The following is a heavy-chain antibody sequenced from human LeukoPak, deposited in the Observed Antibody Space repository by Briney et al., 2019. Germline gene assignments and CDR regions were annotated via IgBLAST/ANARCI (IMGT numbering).Heavy chain of an antibody. V-gene: IGHV1-18*01. CDR1: GYTLTELS. CDR2: ISAYNGNT. J-gene: IGHJ4*02. Sequence: ASVKVSCKVSGYTLTELSMHWVRQAPGKGLEWMGWISAYNGNTNYAQKLQGRVTMTTDTSTSTAYMELRSLRSDDTAVYYCARHLFDYWGQGTLVTVSS. D-gene: IGHD3-3*02. CDR3: ARHLFDY.